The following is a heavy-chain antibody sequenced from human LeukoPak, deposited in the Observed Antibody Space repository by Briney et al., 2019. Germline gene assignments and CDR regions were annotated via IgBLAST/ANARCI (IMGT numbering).Heavy chain of an antibody. CDR2: MNPNSGNT. J-gene: IGHJ5*02. CDR3: ARRRSSSRRWFDP. D-gene: IGHD6-13*01. CDR1: GYTFTSYD. Sequence: ASVEVSCKASGYTFTSYDINWVRQATGQGLEWMGWMNPNSGNTGYAQKFQGRVTITRNTSISTAYMELSSLRSEDTAVYYCARRRSSSRRWFDPWGQGTLVTVSS. V-gene: IGHV1-8*03.